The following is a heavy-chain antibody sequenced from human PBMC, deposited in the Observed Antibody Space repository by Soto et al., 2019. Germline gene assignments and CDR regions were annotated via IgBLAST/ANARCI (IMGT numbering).Heavy chain of an antibody. J-gene: IGHJ4*02. V-gene: IGHV3-9*01. CDR1: GFTFDDYA. CDR2: ISWNSGRI. D-gene: IGHD6-19*01. Sequence: EVQLVESGGGLVQPGRSLRLSCAASGFTFDDYAMHWVRQAPGKCPAWVSGISWNSGRIGYADSVKGRFTIYRDNAKNSLYLQMHSLRAEDTALYYCAKGLTVPSGWYVDYFDYWGQGTGVSVSS. CDR3: AKGLTVPSGWYVDYFDY.